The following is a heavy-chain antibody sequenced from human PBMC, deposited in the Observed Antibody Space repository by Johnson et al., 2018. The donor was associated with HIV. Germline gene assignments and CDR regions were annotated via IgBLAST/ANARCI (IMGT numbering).Heavy chain of an antibody. CDR2: ISGSGGST. CDR3: ARSRHGGIQPSDAFDV. CDR1: GFTFSSYA. J-gene: IGHJ3*01. D-gene: IGHD3-16*01. V-gene: IGHV3-23*04. Sequence: VQLVESGGGVVQPGRSLRLSCAASGFTFSSYAMSWVRQAPGKGLEWVSAISGSGGSTYYADSVKGRFTISRDNSKNTLYLQMNSLRAGDTAVYYCARSRHGGIQPSDAFDVWGQGTMVTVSS.